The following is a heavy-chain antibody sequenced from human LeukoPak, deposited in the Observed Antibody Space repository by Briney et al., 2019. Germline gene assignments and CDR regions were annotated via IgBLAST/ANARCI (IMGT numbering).Heavy chain of an antibody. CDR2: ISGSGGST. CDR1: EFTFSSYA. D-gene: IGHD4-17*01. CDR3: AKKLRGDYSIRCDY. V-gene: IGHV3-23*01. J-gene: IGHJ4*02. Sequence: GGSLRLSCAASEFTFSSYAMSWVRQAPGKGLEWVSTISGSGGSTYYADSVKGRFTISRDNSKNTLYLQMNSLRAEDTAVYYCAKKLRGDYSIRCDYWGQGTLVTVSS.